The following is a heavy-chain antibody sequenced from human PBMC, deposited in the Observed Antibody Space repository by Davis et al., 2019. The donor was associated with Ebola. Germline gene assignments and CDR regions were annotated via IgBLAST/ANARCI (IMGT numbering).Heavy chain of an antibody. D-gene: IGHD4-17*01. V-gene: IGHV3-73*01. CDR1: GFTFSSYW. CDR2: IRSKANSYAT. Sequence: PGGSLRPSFPAPGFTFSSYWMSWVRQSSGKGLEWVGRIRSKANSYATAYAASVKGRFTISRDDSKNTAYLQMNSLKTEDTAVYYCTISTVTSDYWGQGTLVTVSS. CDR3: TISTVTSDY. J-gene: IGHJ4*02.